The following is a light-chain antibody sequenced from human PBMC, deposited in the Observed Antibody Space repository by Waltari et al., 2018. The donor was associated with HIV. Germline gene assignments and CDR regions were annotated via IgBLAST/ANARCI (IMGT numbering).Light chain of an antibody. CDR3: QVWDNTINHVI. Sequence: SYVLTQAPSVSVAPGQTARITCGGNNIGSRSVHWYQQKPGQAPVLVVYEECDRPSVIPERFSGFNSENTATLTISRVGAGDEADYYWQVWDNTINHVIFGGGTKLTVL. V-gene: IGLV3-21*02. J-gene: IGLJ2*01. CDR2: EEC. CDR1: NIGSRS.